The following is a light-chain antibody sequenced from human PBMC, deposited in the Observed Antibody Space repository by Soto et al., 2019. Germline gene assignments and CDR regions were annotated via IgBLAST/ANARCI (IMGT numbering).Light chain of an antibody. CDR1: SSNIGSNA. CDR3: AAWDDSLNGLL. Sequence: QAVLTQPPSAYGTPGQRVTISCSGSSSNIGSNAVNWYQQFPGTAPKLLIYTNNQRPSGVPDRFSGSKSGTSASLAISGLHSDDEADYYCAAWDDSLNGLLFGGGTKLTVL. CDR2: TNN. J-gene: IGLJ2*01. V-gene: IGLV1-44*01.